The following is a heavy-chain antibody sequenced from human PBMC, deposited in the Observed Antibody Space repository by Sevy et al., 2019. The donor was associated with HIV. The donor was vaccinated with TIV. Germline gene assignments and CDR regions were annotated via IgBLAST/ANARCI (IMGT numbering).Heavy chain of an antibody. CDR2: MNPNSGNT. J-gene: IGHJ6*02. CDR1: GYTFTSYD. Sequence: ASVKVSCKASGYTFTSYDINWVRQATGQGLEWMGWMNPNSGNTDHAQEFQGRVTMTRDTSKSTAYMELSSLRSEDTAVYYCARGRGSKSLDVWGQGTTVTVSS. D-gene: IGHD3-16*01. CDR3: ARGRGSKSLDV. V-gene: IGHV1-8*01.